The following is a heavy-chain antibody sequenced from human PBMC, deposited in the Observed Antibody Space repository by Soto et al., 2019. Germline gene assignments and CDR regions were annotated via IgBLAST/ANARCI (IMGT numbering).Heavy chain of an antibody. Sequence: HLVQSGTEVKRPGASVKVSCKASGYPFGNYGISWVRQAPGQGLEWMGWISAYNGNTKYAQKVQGRVTLTTDTSSNTAYMELRSLRSEDTAVYYCARDHPVVAAAFKDVWGQGTTVIVS. V-gene: IGHV1-18*04. CDR1: GYPFGNYG. J-gene: IGHJ6*02. CDR2: ISAYNGNT. CDR3: ARDHPVVAAAFKDV. D-gene: IGHD6-13*01.